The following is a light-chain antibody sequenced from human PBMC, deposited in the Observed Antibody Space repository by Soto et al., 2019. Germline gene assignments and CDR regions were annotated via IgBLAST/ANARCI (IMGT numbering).Light chain of an antibody. CDR1: SSDVGGYNS. CDR2: DVT. Sequence: QSVLTQPASVSGSPGQSITISCTGTSSDVGGYNSVSWYRQDPGKAPKLMIYDVTNRPSGVSNRSSGSKSGNTASLTISGLQAEDEADYYCSSFTSSITYVFGTGTKVT. CDR3: SSFTSSITYV. V-gene: IGLV2-14*01. J-gene: IGLJ1*01.